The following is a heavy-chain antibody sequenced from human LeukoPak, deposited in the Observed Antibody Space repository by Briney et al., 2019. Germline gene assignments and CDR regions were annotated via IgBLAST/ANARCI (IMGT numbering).Heavy chain of an antibody. J-gene: IGHJ3*02. Sequence: ASVTVSYQACVYTFRDYYLHWVRPAAGRGGAWVGWITPHGGGTRYDQKFQGRATMTRDTSITTAYMELSSLTSDATAVYFGAREIVATIGGAFDIWGQGTMVTVS. CDR3: AREIVATIGGAFDI. CDR1: VYTFRDYY. CDR2: ITPHGGGT. D-gene: IGHD5-12*01. V-gene: IGHV1-2*02.